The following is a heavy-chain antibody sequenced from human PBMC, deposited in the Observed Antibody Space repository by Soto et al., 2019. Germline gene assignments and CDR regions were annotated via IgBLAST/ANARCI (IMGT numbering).Heavy chain of an antibody. V-gene: IGHV3-64*01. D-gene: IGHD4-17*01. Sequence: HPGGSLRLSCAASGFTFSSYAMHWVRQAPGKGLEYVSAISSNGGSTYYANSVKGRFTISRDNSKNTLYLQMGSLRAEDMAVYYCARVHDYGDHYFDYWGQGTLVTVSS. J-gene: IGHJ4*02. CDR3: ARVHDYGDHYFDY. CDR2: ISSNGGST. CDR1: GFTFSSYA.